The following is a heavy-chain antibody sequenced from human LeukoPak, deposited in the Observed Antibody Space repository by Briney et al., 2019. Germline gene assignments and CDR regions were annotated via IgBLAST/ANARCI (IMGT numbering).Heavy chain of an antibody. V-gene: IGHV4-34*01. Sequence: ETLSLTCAVYGGSFSGYYWSWIRQPPGKGLEWIGEINHSGSTNYNPSLKSRVTISVDTSKNQFSLKLSSVTAADTAVYYCARETVDTAMVIDYWGREPWSPSPQ. CDR3: ARETVDTAMVIDY. CDR2: INHSGST. CDR1: GGSFSGYY. D-gene: IGHD5-18*01. J-gene: IGHJ4*02.